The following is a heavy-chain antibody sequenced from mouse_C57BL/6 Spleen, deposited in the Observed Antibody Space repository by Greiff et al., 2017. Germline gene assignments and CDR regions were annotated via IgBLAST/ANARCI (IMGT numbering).Heavy chain of an antibody. CDR2: IYSGTGST. CDR1: GYTFTSYW. Sequence: QVQLQQPGAELVKPGASVKMSCMASGYTFTSYWITWVQQRPGQGLEWIGDIYSGTGSTNSNEKFTSKGRLTVDTSCCTAYMQLSSLTSEDSAVYDCARSDYDAGGNYFDYGGQGTSHTVSS. J-gene: IGHJ2*02. V-gene: IGHV1-55*01. CDR3: ARSDYDAGGNYFDY. D-gene: IGHD2-4*01.